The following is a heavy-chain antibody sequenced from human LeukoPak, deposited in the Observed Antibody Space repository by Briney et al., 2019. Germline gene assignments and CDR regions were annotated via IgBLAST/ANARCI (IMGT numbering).Heavy chain of an antibody. CDR2: IYDSGST. CDR3: AREALWFGESSYYFDY. V-gene: IGHV4-59*12. Sequence: PSETLSLTCTVSGGSIGSYYWSWIRQPPGKGLEWIGYIYDSGSTNYNPSLKSRVTISVDTSKNQFSLKLSSVTAADTAVYYCAREALWFGESSYYFDYWGQGTLVTVSS. CDR1: GGSIGSYY. J-gene: IGHJ4*02. D-gene: IGHD3-10*01.